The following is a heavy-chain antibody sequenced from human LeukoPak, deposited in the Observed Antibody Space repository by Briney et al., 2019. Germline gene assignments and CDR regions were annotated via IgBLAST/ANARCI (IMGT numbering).Heavy chain of an antibody. Sequence: SETLSLTCTVSGGPISSGSYYWSWIRQPAGKGLEWIGRIYTSGSTNYNPSLKSRVTISVDTSKNQFSLKLSSVTAADTAVYYCAREIVVVPAAIWFDPWGQGILVTVSS. CDR1: GGPISSGSYY. CDR2: IYTSGST. D-gene: IGHD2-2*01. J-gene: IGHJ5*02. V-gene: IGHV4-61*02. CDR3: AREIVVVPAAIWFDP.